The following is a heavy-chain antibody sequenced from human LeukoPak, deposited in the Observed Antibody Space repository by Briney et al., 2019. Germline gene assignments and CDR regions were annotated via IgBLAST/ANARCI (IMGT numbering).Heavy chain of an antibody. Sequence: GASVKVSCKASGYTFTTFGINWVRQAPGQGLEWMGWISGYNGHTNFAQKFQDRVTMTTDTSTSTAYMELRTLRSDDTAVYYCARGSTARYYYDSSGYYHGAVDYWGQGTLVTISS. J-gene: IGHJ4*02. CDR2: ISGYNGHT. CDR3: ARGSTARYYYDSSGYYHGAVDY. V-gene: IGHV1-18*01. CDR1: GYTFTTFG. D-gene: IGHD3-22*01.